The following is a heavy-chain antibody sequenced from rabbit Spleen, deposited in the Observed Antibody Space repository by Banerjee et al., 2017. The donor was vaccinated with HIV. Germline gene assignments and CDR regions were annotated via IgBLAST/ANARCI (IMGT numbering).Heavy chain of an antibody. CDR3: ARDPRYGGTPNYASLFTL. D-gene: IGHD4-2*01. V-gene: IGHV1S40*01. J-gene: IGHJ3*01. CDR2: IWTAASETT. Sequence: QSLEESGGDLVKPGGTLTLTCKASGIDFSRYYYMCWVRQAPGKGLEWIGCIWTAASETTYYANWANGRFTISKTSSTTVTLYMTSLTAADTATYFCARDPRYGGTPNYASLFTLWGQGTLVTVS. CDR1: GIDFSRYYY.